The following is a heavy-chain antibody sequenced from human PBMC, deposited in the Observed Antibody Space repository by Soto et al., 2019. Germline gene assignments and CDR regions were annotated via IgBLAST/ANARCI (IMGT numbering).Heavy chain of an antibody. CDR1: GYTFTSYY. CDR3: ARWQQLTRGAFDI. J-gene: IGHJ3*02. V-gene: IGHV1-46*03. D-gene: IGHD6-13*01. Sequence: QVQLVQSGAEVKKPGASVKVSCKASGYTFTSYYMHWVRQAPGQGLEWMGIINPSGGSTSYAQKFQGSVTVTRDTSTSTVYMELSSLRSEDTAVYYCARWQQLTRGAFDIWGQGTMVTVSS. CDR2: INPSGGST.